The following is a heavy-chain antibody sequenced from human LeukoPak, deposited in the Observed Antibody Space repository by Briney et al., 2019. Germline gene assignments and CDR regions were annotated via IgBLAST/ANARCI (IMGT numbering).Heavy chain of an antibody. CDR1: GGSISSYY. CDR3: ARHLRDPWNGGRRLYFDY. Sequence: SETLSLTCTVSGGSISSYYWSWIRQPPGKGLEWIGYIYYSGSTNYNPSLKSRVTISVDTSKNQFSLKLSSVTAADTAVYYCARHLRDPWNGGRRLYFDYWGQGTLVTVSS. CDR2: IYYSGST. D-gene: IGHD1-1*01. V-gene: IGHV4-59*08. J-gene: IGHJ4*02.